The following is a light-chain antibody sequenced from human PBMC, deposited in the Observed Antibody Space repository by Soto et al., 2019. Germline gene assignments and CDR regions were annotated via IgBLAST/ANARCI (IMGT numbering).Light chain of an antibody. V-gene: IGLV2-23*02. CDR1: SSDVGSYNL. CDR2: GVN. J-gene: IGLJ1*01. Sequence: QSVLIQPASVSGSPGQSITISCTGTSSDVGSYNLVSWYQQHPGKAPKLMIYGVNKRPSGVSNRFSGSKSGNTASLTISGLQAEDEADYYCCSYAGISTFYVFGTGTKVTVL. CDR3: CSYAGISTFYV.